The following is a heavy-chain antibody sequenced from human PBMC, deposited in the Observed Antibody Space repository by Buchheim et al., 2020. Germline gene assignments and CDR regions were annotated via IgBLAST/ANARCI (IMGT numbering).Heavy chain of an antibody. Sequence: QLQLQESGPGLVKPSETLSLTCTVSGGSISSSSDYWGWIRQPPGKELEWIGSIYYSGSTYYTPSLKSRVTISVDTSKNQFSLKLSSVTAADTAVYYCARDLGCSGGSCYVGLWFDPWGQGTL. D-gene: IGHD2-15*01. CDR3: ARDLGCSGGSCYVGLWFDP. CDR2: IYYSGST. CDR1: GGSISSSSDY. V-gene: IGHV4-39*07. J-gene: IGHJ5*02.